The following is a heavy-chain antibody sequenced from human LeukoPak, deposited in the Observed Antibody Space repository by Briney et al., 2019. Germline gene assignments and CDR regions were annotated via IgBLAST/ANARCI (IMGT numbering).Heavy chain of an antibody. D-gene: IGHD5-12*01. CDR1: GFTFSSYA. V-gene: IGHV3-33*08. J-gene: IGHJ4*02. Sequence: GGSLRLSCAASGFTFSSYAMHWVRQAPGKGLEWVAVIWYDGSNKNYADSVKGRFTISRDNSKNTLYLQMNSLRVEDTAVYYCATSQGAVDPPYLGQGTLVTVSS. CDR3: ATSQGAVDPPY. CDR2: IWYDGSNK.